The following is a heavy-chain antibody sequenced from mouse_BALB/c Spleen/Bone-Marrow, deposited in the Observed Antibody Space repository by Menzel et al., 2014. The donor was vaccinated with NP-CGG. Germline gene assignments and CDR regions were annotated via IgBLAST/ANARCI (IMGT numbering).Heavy chain of an antibody. D-gene: IGHD2-14*01. CDR1: GFNIKDTY. CDR3: ASYRYGWYFDV. V-gene: IGHV14-3*02. J-gene: IGHJ1*01. Sequence: EVQLQQSGAELVRPGASVKLSCTASGFNIKDTYLHWVKQRPEQGLDWIGRIDPAIFTKYDPKFQGKATITADTSSNTAYLHLSSLTSEDTAVYYCASYRYGWYFDVWGAGTTVTVSS. CDR2: IDPAIFT.